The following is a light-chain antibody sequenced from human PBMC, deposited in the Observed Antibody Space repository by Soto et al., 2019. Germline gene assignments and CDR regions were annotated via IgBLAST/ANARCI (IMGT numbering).Light chain of an antibody. V-gene: IGKV2-30*01. CDR3: MQGTHWPLT. CDR2: QVS. CDR1: QSLVYRDGNTY. J-gene: IGKJ4*01. Sequence: DVVMTQSPLSLPVTLGQPASISCRSSQSLVYRDGNTYLNWLQQRPGQSPRRLIYQVSNRDSGVPDRYSGSGSGTEFTLKISRVEAEDVGVYYCMQGTHWPLTFGGGTKVEMK.